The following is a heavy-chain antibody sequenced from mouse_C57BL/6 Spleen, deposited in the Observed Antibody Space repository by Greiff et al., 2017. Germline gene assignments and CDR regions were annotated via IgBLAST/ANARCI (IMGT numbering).Heavy chain of an antibody. V-gene: IGHV2-2*01. D-gene: IGHD3-2*02. Sequence: VQLKPSGPCLVPPSPSLSIPFPVSGFSLTSYCVHWVRQSPGKGLEWLGVIWSGGSTDYKAAFIFRLSISKDNSKSQVFFKMNRLQADDTAIYYCARNGNSSGPAWFAYWGQGTLVTVSA. CDR1: GFSLTSYC. J-gene: IGHJ3*01. CDR3: ARNGNSSGPAWFAY. CDR2: IWSGGST.